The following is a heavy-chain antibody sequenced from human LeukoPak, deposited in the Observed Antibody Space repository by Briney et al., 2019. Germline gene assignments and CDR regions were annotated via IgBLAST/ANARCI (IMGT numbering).Heavy chain of an antibody. CDR1: GYTFTGYY. J-gene: IGHJ4*02. D-gene: IGHD3-22*01. CDR2: INPNSGGT. Sequence: EASVKVSCKASGYTFTGYYMHWVRPAPGQGLEWMGWINPNSGGTNYAQKFQGRVTMTRDTSISTAYMELSRLRSDDTAVYYCARDGAYYDSSGTDYWGRGTLVTVSS. V-gene: IGHV1-2*02. CDR3: ARDGAYYDSSGTDY.